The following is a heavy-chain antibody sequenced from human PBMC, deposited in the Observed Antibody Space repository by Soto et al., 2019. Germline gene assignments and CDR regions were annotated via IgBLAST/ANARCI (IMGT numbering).Heavy chain of an antibody. CDR3: ARVSMGRTTVTTWYLFDY. CDR1: GGSISSGGYY. CDR2: IYYSGST. V-gene: IGHV4-31*03. Sequence: QVQLQESGPGLVKPSQTLSLTCTVSGGSISSGGYYWSWIRQHPGKGLEWIGYIYYSGSTYYNPSLKSRVTISVDTSKNQFSLNLSSVTAADTAVYYCARVSMGRTTVTTWYLFDYWGQGTLVTVSS. J-gene: IGHJ4*02. D-gene: IGHD4-17*01.